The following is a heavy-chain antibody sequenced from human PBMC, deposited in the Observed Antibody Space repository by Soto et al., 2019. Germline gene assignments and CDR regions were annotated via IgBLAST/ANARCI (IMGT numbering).Heavy chain of an antibody. CDR2: ISYDGTNK. D-gene: IGHD3-10*01. Sequence: GGSLRLSCAASGFTFSTYGMHWVRQAPGKGLEWVAVISYDGTNKFYADSVKGRFTISRDNSKNTLFLQMNSLRAEDAAVYYCAKEDSDGFPYYPVSPGFDYGGRGTLVPVSS. CDR1: GFTFSTYG. J-gene: IGHJ4*02. V-gene: IGHV3-30*18. CDR3: AKEDSDGFPYYPVSPGFDY.